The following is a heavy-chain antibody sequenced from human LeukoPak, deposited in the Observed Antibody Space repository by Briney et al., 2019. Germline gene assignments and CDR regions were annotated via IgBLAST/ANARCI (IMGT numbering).Heavy chain of an antibody. D-gene: IGHD3-22*01. Sequence: KPSETLSLTCTVSGDVIRRFYWIWLRQPPGQGLEWIGYIYPSGSTNYNPSLKSRVTISVDTSKSQFSLKLSSVTAADTAVYYCARYESSASFDPWGQGTLATVSS. CDR1: GDVIRRFY. CDR3: ARYESSASFDP. CDR2: IYPSGST. V-gene: IGHV4-4*09. J-gene: IGHJ5*02.